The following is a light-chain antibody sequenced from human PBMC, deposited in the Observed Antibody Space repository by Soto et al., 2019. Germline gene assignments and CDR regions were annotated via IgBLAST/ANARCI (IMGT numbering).Light chain of an antibody. CDR1: SSDVGGYNY. CDR3: SSYTSNSTLVV. Sequence: QSVLTQPASVSGSPGQSITISCTGTSSDVGGYNYVSWYQQHPGKAPKLMIYDVSNRPSGVSNRFSGSKSGNTASLTISGLQAEDEADYYCSSYTSNSTLVVFGGRTKVTVL. V-gene: IGLV2-14*01. CDR2: DVS. J-gene: IGLJ2*01.